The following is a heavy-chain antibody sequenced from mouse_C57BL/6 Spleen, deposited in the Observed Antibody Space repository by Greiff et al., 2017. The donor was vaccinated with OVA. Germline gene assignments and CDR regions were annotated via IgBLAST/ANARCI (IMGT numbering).Heavy chain of an antibody. D-gene: IGHD3-2*02. V-gene: IGHV1-59*01. J-gene: IGHJ2*01. CDR2: IDPSDSHT. CDR1: GYTFTSYW. CDR3: ARRDSSGYVDY. Sequence: QVQLKQPGAELVRPGTSVKLSCKASGYTFTSYWMHWVKQRPGQGLEWIGVIDPSDSHTNYNQKFKGKATLTVDTSSSTAYMQLSSLTSEDSAVYYCARRDSSGYVDYWGQGTTLTVSS.